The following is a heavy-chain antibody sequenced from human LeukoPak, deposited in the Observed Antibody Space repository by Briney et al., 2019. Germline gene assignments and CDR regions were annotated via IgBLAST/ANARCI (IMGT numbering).Heavy chain of an antibody. D-gene: IGHD1-26*01. J-gene: IGHJ4*02. CDR3: AGGGGIIVGATGGLDY. V-gene: IGHV1-69*06. CDR2: IIPIFGTA. CDR1: GGTFSSYA. Sequence: GASVKVSCKASGGTFSSYAISWVRQAPGQGLEWMGGIIPIFGTANYAQTFQGRVTITADKSTSTAYMEMSSLRAEDTAVYYCAGGGGIIVGATGGLDYWGQGTLVTVSS.